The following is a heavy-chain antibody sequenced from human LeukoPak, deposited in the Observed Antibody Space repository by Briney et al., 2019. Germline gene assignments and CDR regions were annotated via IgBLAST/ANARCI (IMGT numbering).Heavy chain of an antibody. V-gene: IGHV1-2*02. CDR3: ARDIEYDILTGYYHFDY. CDR2: INPNSGGT. J-gene: IGHJ4*02. CDR1: GYTFTGYY. Sequence: ASVKVSCKASGYTFTGYYMHWVRQAPGQGLEWMGWINPNSGGTNYAQKFQGRVTMTRDTSISTAYMELSRLRSDDTAVYYCARDIEYDILTGYYHFDYWGQGTLVTVSS. D-gene: IGHD3-9*01.